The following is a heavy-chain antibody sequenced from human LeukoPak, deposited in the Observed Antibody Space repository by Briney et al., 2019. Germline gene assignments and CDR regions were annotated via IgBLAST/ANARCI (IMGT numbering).Heavy chain of an antibody. CDR2: IYYSGST. CDR3: ARSSYSSGWQSKTAEYFQH. J-gene: IGHJ1*01. V-gene: IGHV4-31*03. D-gene: IGHD6-19*01. CDR1: GGSISSGGYY. Sequence: SETLSLTCTVSGGSISSGGYYWSWIRQHPGKGLEWIGYIYYSGSTYYNPSLKSRVTISVDTSKNQFSLKLSSVTAADTAVYYCARSSYSSGWQSKTAEYFQHWGQGTLVTVSS.